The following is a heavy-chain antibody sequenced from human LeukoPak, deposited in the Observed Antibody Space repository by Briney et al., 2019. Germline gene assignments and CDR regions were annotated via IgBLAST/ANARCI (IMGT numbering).Heavy chain of an antibody. Sequence: SQTLSLTCTVSGGSISSGGYYWSWIRQHPGKGLEWIGYIYYSGSTYYNPSLKSRVTISVDTSKNQFSLKPSSVTAADTAVYYCASGDGSGYYYFDYWGQGTLVTVSS. CDR2: IYYSGST. CDR3: ASGDGSGYYYFDY. D-gene: IGHD3-22*01. J-gene: IGHJ4*02. CDR1: GGSISSGGYY. V-gene: IGHV4-31*03.